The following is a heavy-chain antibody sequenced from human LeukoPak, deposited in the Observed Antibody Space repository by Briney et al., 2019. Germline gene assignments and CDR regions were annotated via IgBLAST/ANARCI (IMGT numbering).Heavy chain of an antibody. Sequence: ASVTLTFTRSAYTLTVKNKEWEREAPGQGLEWMGWINPNSGGTNYAQKVQGRVTMTRDTSISTAYMELSRLSSASPPVYFCVLGYCSGCICSGFYYYYFVIYLGGRETTVTVSS. J-gene: IGHJ6*02. CDR1: AYTLTVKN. CDR3: VLGYCSGCICSGFYYYYFVIYL. D-gene: IGHD2-15*01. V-gene: IGHV1-2*02. CDR2: INPNSGGT.